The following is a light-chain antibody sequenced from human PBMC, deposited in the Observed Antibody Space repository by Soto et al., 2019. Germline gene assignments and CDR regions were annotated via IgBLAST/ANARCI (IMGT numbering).Light chain of an antibody. V-gene: IGKV3-20*01. CDR1: QSVSSSA. CDR3: HHYGRSPQP. CDR2: GAS. J-gene: IGKJ1*01. Sequence: EIVLTQSPGTLSLSPGERATLSCRASQSVSSSALAWYQQKPGQAPRLLMYGASSRATGIPDRFSGSGSGTDFSLTISRLEPEDFAVYYCHHYGRSPQPFDQGTRVEIK.